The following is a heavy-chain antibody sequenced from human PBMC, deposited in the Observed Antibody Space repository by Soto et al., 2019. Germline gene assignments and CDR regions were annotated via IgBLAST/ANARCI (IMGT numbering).Heavy chain of an antibody. J-gene: IGHJ4*02. CDR3: ARVSRITSSKNGEKYYFDY. CDR1: GFTFSSYD. D-gene: IGHD2-2*01. V-gene: IGHV3-13*01. CDR2: IGTAGDT. Sequence: GESLKISCAASGFTFSSYDMHWVRQATGKGLEWVSAIGTAGDTYYPGSVKGRFTISRENAKNSLYLQMNSLRAEDTAVYYCARVSRITSSKNGEKYYFDYWGQGTLVTVSS.